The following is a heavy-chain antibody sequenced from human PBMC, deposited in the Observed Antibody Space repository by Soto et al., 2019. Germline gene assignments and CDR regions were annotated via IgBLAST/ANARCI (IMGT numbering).Heavy chain of an antibody. CDR2: VYTSDYT. CDR3: AREGRDSSPYSGYDLAPFDY. D-gene: IGHD5-12*01. CDR1: GASIRSYY. V-gene: IGHV4-59*01. J-gene: IGHJ4*02. Sequence: PSETLSLTCSVSGASIRSYYWHWIRQPPGKGLEWIGYVYTSDYTRYSSSLKSRVTISVDTSKNQFSLKLSSVTAADTAVYYCAREGRDSSPYSGYDLAPFDYWGQGTLVTVSS.